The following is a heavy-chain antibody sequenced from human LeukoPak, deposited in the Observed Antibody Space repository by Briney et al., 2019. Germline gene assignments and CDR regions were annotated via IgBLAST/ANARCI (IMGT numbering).Heavy chain of an antibody. D-gene: IGHD2-15*01. V-gene: IGHV3-21*01. CDR3: ARDFAATGDYYYYMDV. CDR2: ISSSSSYI. Sequence: GGSLRLSCAASGFTFSSYSMNWVRQAPGKGLEWVSSISSSSSYIYYADSVKGRFTISRDNAKNSLYLQTNSLRAEDTAVYYCARDFAATGDYYYYMDVWGKGTTVTVSS. J-gene: IGHJ6*03. CDR1: GFTFSSYS.